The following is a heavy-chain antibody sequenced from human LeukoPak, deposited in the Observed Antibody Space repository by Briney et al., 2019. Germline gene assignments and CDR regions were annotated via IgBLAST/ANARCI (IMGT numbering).Heavy chain of an antibody. CDR2: ISSSGNII. Sequence: GGSLRLSCAASGFTFSDYYMSWIRQAPGKGLEWASYISSSGNIIYSADSVKGRFTISRDNAKNSLYLQINSLRAEDTAVYYCARATAADTAMIYFDYWGQGTLVTVSS. J-gene: IGHJ4*02. D-gene: IGHD5-18*01. CDR1: GFTFSDYY. CDR3: ARATAADTAMIYFDY. V-gene: IGHV3-11*01.